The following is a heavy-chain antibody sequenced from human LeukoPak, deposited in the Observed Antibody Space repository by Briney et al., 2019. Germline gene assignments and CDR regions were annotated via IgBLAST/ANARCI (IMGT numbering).Heavy chain of an antibody. CDR1: GYTFSGYY. D-gene: IGHD4-11*01. Sequence: ASVKVSCKASGYTFSGYYMHWVRQAPGQGLEWMGWINCNNGGANYAQKFQGRVTLTRGTSITTAYMEVSSLRSDDTAVYYCARDHPYSNNGRGVDYWGQGTLVTVSS. CDR2: INCNNGGA. CDR3: ARDHPYSNNGRGVDY. J-gene: IGHJ4*02. V-gene: IGHV1-2*02.